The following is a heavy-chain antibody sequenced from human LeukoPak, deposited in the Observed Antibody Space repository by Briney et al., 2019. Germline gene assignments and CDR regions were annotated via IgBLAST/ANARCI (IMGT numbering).Heavy chain of an antibody. Sequence: SETLSLTCTVSGGSISSDNYYWGWTRQSPGKGLEWIASVYYTGTTYYTPSLTTRATISVDTSKNQFSLKLSSVTAADTAVYYCARRSGFWKSLDFWGQGTLVTVSS. D-gene: IGHD3-3*01. CDR3: ARRSGFWKSLDF. CDR1: GGSISSDNYY. V-gene: IGHV4-39*01. CDR2: VYYTGTT. J-gene: IGHJ4*02.